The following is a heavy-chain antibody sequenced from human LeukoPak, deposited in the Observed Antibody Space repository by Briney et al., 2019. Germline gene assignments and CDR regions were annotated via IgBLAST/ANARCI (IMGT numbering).Heavy chain of an antibody. Sequence: SETLSLTCTVSGGSISSYYWSWIRQPPGKGLEWIGYIYYSGSTNYNPSLKSRVTISIDTSKNQFSLKLSSVTAADTAVYYCARDGCGGSCSHYYYYYMDVWGKGTTVTISS. CDR3: ARDGCGGSCSHYYYYYMDV. CDR2: IYYSGST. V-gene: IGHV4-59*12. CDR1: GGSISSYY. J-gene: IGHJ6*03. D-gene: IGHD2-15*01.